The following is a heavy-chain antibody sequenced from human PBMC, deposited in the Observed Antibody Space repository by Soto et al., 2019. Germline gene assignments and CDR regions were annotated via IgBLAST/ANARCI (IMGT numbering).Heavy chain of an antibody. Sequence: EVQLVESGGGLVQPGRSQRLSCAASGFTFDDYAMHWVRQAPGKGLEWVSGISWNSGSIGYADSVKGRFTISRDNAKNSLYLQMNSLRAEDTALYYCAKDTSGDFDAFDIWGQGTMVTVSS. CDR2: ISWNSGSI. J-gene: IGHJ3*02. CDR1: GFTFDDYA. V-gene: IGHV3-9*01. CDR3: AKDTSGDFDAFDI. D-gene: IGHD2-21*02.